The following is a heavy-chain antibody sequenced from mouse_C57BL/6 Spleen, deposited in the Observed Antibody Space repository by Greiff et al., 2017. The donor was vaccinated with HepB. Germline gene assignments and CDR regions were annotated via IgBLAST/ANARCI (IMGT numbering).Heavy chain of an antibody. Sequence: DVQLVESGEGLVKPGGSLKLSCAASGFTFSSYAMSWVRQTPEKRLEWVAYISSGGDYIYYADTVKGRFTISRDNARKTMYLQMSSLKSEDTAMYYCTRAAPIYCNYECAYWGQGTLVTVSA. D-gene: IGHD2-1*01. V-gene: IGHV5-9-1*02. CDR2: ISSGGDYI. CDR3: TRAAPIYCNYECAY. J-gene: IGHJ3*01. CDR1: GFTFSSYA.